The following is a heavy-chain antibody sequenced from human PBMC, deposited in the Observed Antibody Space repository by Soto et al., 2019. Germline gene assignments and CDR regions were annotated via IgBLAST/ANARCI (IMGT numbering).Heavy chain of an antibody. J-gene: IGHJ3*01. CDR3: ARGRGVVIPAGTPDAFDV. V-gene: IGHV1-18*01. D-gene: IGHD2-21*01. CDR1: GYIFNKYG. Sequence: ASVKVSCKASGYIFNKYGFNWVRQAPGQGLEWMGRISAFNGYTNFAQKFQGRVTLSTDTSTNTAYMELSSLRSDDTAIYYCARGRGVVIPAGTPDAFDVWGQGTMVTVSS. CDR2: ISAFNGYT.